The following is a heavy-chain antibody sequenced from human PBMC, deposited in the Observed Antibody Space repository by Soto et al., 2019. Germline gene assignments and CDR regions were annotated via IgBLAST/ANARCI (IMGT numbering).Heavy chain of an antibody. V-gene: IGHV3-30*03. Sequence: QVHLVESGGGVVQPGRSLRLSCAASGFSFSTYGMHWVRQAPGKGLEWVAFISNDGSNKYYAHSVKGLFTISRYNSKNTLYLQMNSTRDVSPAVYYCATGFGNYWASDYWGPGTLVTVSS. CDR2: ISNDGSNK. J-gene: IGHJ4*02. CDR1: GFSFSTYG. D-gene: IGHD1-26*01. CDR3: ATGFGNYWASDY.